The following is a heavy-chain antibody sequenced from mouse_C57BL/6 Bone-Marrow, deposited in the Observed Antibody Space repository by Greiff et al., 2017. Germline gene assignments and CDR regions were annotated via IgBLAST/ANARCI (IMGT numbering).Heavy chain of an antibody. CDR3: STVLNWWFAV. Sequence: VKLMESGAELVRPGASVTLSCKASGYTFTDYEMHWVKQTPVHGLEWIGAIDPETGGTAYTQKFKGKAILTADKSYSPAYLELRSLTSEDSAVXYFSTVLNWWFAVWGTGTTVTVSS. CDR2: IDPETGGT. J-gene: IGHJ1*03. CDR1: GYTFTDYE. V-gene: IGHV1-15*01.